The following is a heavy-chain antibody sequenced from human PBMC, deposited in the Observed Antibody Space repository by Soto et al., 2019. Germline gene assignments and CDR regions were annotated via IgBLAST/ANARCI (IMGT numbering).Heavy chain of an antibody. J-gene: IGHJ4*02. CDR1: GGTFSSYT. CDR2: IIPILGIA. V-gene: IGHV1-69*04. D-gene: IGHD6-13*01. CDR3: ARDPTSIAAAGPYYFDY. Sequence: SVKVSCKASGGTFSSYTISWVRQAPGQGLEWMGRIIPILGIANYAQKFQGRVTITADKPTSTAYMELSSLRSEDTAVYYCARDPTSIAAAGPYYFDYWGQGTLVTVSS.